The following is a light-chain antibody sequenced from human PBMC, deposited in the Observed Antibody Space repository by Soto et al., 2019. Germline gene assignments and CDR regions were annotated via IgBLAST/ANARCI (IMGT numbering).Light chain of an antibody. Sequence: QSALTQPRSVSGSPGQSVTISCTGTSSDVGSYNYVSWYQQHPGKAPKLMIYDVNKRPSGVPDRFSGSKSGNTASLTISGLQAEDEADYYCCSYAGSYTFVFGTGTQLTVL. CDR3: CSYAGSYTFV. CDR1: SSDVGSYNY. J-gene: IGLJ7*01. CDR2: DVN. V-gene: IGLV2-11*01.